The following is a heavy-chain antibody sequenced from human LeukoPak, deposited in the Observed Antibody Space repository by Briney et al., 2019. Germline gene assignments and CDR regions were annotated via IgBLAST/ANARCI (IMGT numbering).Heavy chain of an antibody. Sequence: GGSLRLSCAASGFTFRSYGLHWVRQAPGKGLEWVALIRSDGSSKNYADSVKGRFTISRDASKNTVYLQMNSLRAEDTAVYSCAKWSGDYPSYYLDYWGQGTLVAVSS. J-gene: IGHJ4*02. V-gene: IGHV3-30*02. D-gene: IGHD4-17*01. CDR1: GFTFRSYG. CDR2: IRSDGSSK. CDR3: AKWSGDYPSYYLDY.